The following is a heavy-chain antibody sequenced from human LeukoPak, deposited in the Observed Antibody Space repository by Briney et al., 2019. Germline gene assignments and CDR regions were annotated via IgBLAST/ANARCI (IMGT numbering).Heavy chain of an antibody. J-gene: IGHJ4*02. CDR2: ISSSSSYT. CDR1: GFTFSDYY. Sequence: GGSLRLSRAASGFTFSDYYMSWIRQAPGKGLEWVSYISSSSSYTNYADSVKGRFTISRDNAKNSLYLQMNSLRAEDTAVYYCARDGLRYFDGDFDYWGQGTLVTVSS. V-gene: IGHV3-11*06. D-gene: IGHD3-9*01. CDR3: ARDGLRYFDGDFDY.